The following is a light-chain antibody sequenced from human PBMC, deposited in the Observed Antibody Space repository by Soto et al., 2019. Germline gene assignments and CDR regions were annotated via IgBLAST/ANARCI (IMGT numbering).Light chain of an antibody. Sequence: DIQMTQSPSAMSASVGARVTITCRASQGISNYLAWFQQKPGKVTKRLIYGASSLDSGVPSRFSGSGSGAEFTLTISSLQPEDFATYSCLQHNTYPWTFGQGTKVEIK. J-gene: IGKJ1*01. CDR1: QGISNY. V-gene: IGKV1-17*03. CDR2: GAS. CDR3: LQHNTYPWT.